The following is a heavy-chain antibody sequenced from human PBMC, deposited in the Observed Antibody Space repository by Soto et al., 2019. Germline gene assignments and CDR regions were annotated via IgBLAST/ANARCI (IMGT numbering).Heavy chain of an antibody. CDR2: FSSSSSTI. J-gene: IGHJ4*02. D-gene: IGHD3-22*01. CDR3: AREIYDSSGYYAPFDY. CDR1: GFTFSDYY. V-gene: IGHV3-11*04. Sequence: GGSLRLSCAAPGFTFSDYYMSWIRQAPGEGLEWVSYFSSSSSTIYYADSVKGRFTISRDNAKNSLYLQMNSLRAEDTAVYYCAREIYDSSGYYAPFDYWGQGTLVTVSS.